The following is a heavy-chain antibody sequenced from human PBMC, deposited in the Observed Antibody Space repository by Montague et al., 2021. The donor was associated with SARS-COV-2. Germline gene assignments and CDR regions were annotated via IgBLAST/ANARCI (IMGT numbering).Heavy chain of an antibody. J-gene: IGHJ5*02. CDR3: AREVVGVKTNWLDT. CDR1: GVSVSSNNYN. CDR2: IYFNGNT. V-gene: IGHV4-61*03. D-gene: IGHD3-16*01. Sequence: SETLSLTCSVSGVSVSSNNYNWTWIRRPPGKGLEWIGYIYFNGNTILXPSLEGRVTTSIDTSKNHFSLRLTSVTPADTAVYYCAREVVGVKTNWLDTWGQGTLVTVSS.